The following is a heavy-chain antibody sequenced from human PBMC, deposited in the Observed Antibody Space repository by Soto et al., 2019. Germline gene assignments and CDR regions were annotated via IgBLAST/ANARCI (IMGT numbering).Heavy chain of an antibody. CDR1: GYNFGGYW. Sequence: GESLKISCKASGYNFGGYWIGWVRQMPGKGLEWMGIIFPGGSDTRYSPSLQGQVTISADKSISTVYLQWRSLKASDTAIYFCARGGFIGTTPDYRGQGTRVTVSS. CDR2: IFPGGSDT. CDR3: ARGGFIGTTPDY. V-gene: IGHV5-51*01. D-gene: IGHD1-7*01. J-gene: IGHJ4*02.